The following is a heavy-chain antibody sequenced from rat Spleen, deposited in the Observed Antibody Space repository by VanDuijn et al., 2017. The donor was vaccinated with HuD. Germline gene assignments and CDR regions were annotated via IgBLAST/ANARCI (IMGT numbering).Heavy chain of an antibody. CDR3: ARRHYGYTDYFDY. D-gene: IGHD1-6*01. Sequence: EVQLVESGGGRVQPGRSLKLSCAASGFIFSNYGMHWIRQGPTKGLEWVATISYGDRSGHSSTYYRDSVKGRFTISRDNAKSTLSLQMDSLRSEDTATYYCARRHYGYTDYFDYWGQGVMVTVSS. V-gene: IGHV5-29*01. CDR1: GFIFSNYG. J-gene: IGHJ2*01. CDR2: ISYGDRSGHSST.